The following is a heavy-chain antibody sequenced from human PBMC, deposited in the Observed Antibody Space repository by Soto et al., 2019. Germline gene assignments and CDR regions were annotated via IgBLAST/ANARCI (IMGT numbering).Heavy chain of an antibody. Sequence: QITLKESGPTLVKPTQTLTLTCTFSGFSLGTSGVGVGWIRQPPGKALQWLALIYWNDDKRYSPSLKSRLTTTKNTSKNQVVLTMTNMDPVNTATYYCALSIAAAGRLNWFDPWGQGTLVTVSS. J-gene: IGHJ5*02. CDR2: IYWNDDK. CDR3: ALSIAAAGRLNWFDP. V-gene: IGHV2-5*01. CDR1: GFSLGTSGVG. D-gene: IGHD6-13*01.